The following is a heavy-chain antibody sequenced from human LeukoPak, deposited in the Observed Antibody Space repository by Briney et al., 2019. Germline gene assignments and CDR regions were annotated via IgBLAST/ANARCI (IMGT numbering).Heavy chain of an antibody. V-gene: IGHV3-30*02. Sequence: GGPVTLPCAASGFTLQSYGMHWVREAPGKGLEGVAFIRYDGSNKYYADFVKGRFNISRDNSKNTLYLQMNSLRAEDTAVYYCAKDGYYYGSGIDYWGQGTLVTVSS. CDR1: GFTLQSYG. CDR3: AKDGYYYGSGIDY. CDR2: IRYDGSNK. D-gene: IGHD3-10*01. J-gene: IGHJ4*02.